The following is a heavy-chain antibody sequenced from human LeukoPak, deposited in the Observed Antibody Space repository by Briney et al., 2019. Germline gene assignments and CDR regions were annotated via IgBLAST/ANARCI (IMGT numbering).Heavy chain of an antibody. CDR2: VFSSGSA. V-gene: IGHV4-4*07. J-gene: IGHJ6*03. CDR3: ARDEMKVGSGGDTSSYYYVYYMDV. Sequence: SETLSLTCSVSGDSASRYHWSWIRQPAGRGLEWIGRVFSSGSANYNPSLKSRVILSVDKSKNELSLRLSAVIAADTAIYYCARDEMKVGSGGDTSSYYYVYYMDVWGQGTAVSVS. D-gene: IGHD2-21*02. CDR1: GDSASRYH.